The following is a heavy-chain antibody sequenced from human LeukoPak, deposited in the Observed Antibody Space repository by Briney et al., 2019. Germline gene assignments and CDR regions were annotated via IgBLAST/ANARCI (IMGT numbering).Heavy chain of an antibody. CDR1: GFTFSSYE. V-gene: IGHV3-48*03. J-gene: IGHJ2*01. D-gene: IGHD2-15*01. CDR2: ISSSGSTI. CDR3: ARDPYCSGGSCQGGYWYFDL. Sequence: GGSLRLSRAASGFTFSSYEMNWVRQAPGKGLEWVSYISSSGSTIYYADSVKGRFTISRDNAKNSLYLQMNSLRAEDTAVYYCARDPYCSGGSCQGGYWYFDLWGRGTLVTVSS.